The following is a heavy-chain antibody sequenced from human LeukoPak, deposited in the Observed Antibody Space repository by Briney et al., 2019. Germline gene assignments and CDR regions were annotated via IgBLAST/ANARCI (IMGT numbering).Heavy chain of an antibody. V-gene: IGHV5-10-1*01. CDR2: VDPSDSYT. D-gene: IGHD3-9*01. Sequence: GESLRISCKGSGYSFTSYWISWVRQMPGKGLEWMGRVDPSDSYTNYSPSFQGHVTISVDKSISTAYLQWSSLKASDTAMYYCARHVSDILTGHAFDIWGQGTMVTVSS. CDR3: ARHVSDILTGHAFDI. J-gene: IGHJ3*02. CDR1: GYSFTSYW.